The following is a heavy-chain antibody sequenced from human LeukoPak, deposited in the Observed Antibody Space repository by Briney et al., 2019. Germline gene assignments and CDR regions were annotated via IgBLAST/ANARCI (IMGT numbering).Heavy chain of an antibody. D-gene: IGHD5-24*01. CDR1: GGSISSGSYY. CDR3: ARHRSGWLQSSFDY. CDR2: IYTSGST. V-gene: IGHV4-61*02. Sequence: PSQTLSLTCTVSGGSISSGSYYWSWIRQPAGEGLEWIGRIYTSGSTNYNPSRKSRVTISVDTSKNQFSLKLSSVTAADTAVYYCARHRSGWLQSSFDYWGQGTLVTVSS. J-gene: IGHJ4*02.